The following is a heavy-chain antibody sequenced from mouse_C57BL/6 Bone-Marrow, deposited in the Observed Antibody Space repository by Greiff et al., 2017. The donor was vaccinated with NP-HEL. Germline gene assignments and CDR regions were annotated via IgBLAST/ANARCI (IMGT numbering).Heavy chain of an antibody. V-gene: IGHV14-1*01. J-gene: IGHJ1*03. CDR3: TTPYYGSSYWYFDV. D-gene: IGHD1-1*01. Sequence: EVKLLESGAELVRPGASVKLSCTASGFNIKDYYMHWVKQRPEQGLEWIGRIDPEDGDTEYAPKFQGKATMTADTSSNTAYLQLSSLTSDDTAVYYCTTPYYGSSYWYFDVWGTGTTVTVSS. CDR1: GFNIKDYY. CDR2: IDPEDGDT.